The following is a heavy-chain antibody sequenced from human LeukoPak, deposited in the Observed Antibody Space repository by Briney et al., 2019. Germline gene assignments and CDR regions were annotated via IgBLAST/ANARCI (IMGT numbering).Heavy chain of an antibody. CDR3: ARALDTAMVRDY. V-gene: IGHV3-48*04. Sequence: GGSLRLSCAASGFSFSSHSMYWVRQAPGRGLEWIAYISPMTRSTTYYGDSVKGRFTISRDNAKNSLYLQMNSLRAEDTAVYYCARALDTAMVRDYWGQGTLVTVSS. CDR2: ISPMTRST. J-gene: IGHJ4*02. CDR1: GFSFSSHS. D-gene: IGHD5-18*01.